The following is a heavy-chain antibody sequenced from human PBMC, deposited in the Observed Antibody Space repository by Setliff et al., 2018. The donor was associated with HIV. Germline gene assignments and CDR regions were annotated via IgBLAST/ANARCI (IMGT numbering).Heavy chain of an antibody. J-gene: IGHJ4*02. Sequence: PGGSLRLSCAASGFTFSSYSMNWVRQAPGKGLEWVSAISGSGGSTYYADSVKGRFTISRDSSKNTLYLQMTSLRAEDTAVYYCARRAYCSSTTCFDFWGQGTLVTVSS. CDR1: GFTFSSYS. V-gene: IGHV3-23*01. CDR3: ARRAYCSSTTCFDF. CDR2: ISGSGGST. D-gene: IGHD2-2*01.